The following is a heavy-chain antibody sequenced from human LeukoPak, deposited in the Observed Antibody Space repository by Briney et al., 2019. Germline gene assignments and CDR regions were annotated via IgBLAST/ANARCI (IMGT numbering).Heavy chain of an antibody. CDR2: ISRSGSTI. CDR3: ARDSGYGLHD. V-gene: IGHV3-11*04. Sequence: KPGGSLRLSCAASGFTFSDYYMAWIRQTPGMGLEWVSYISRSGSTIFYADSVKGRFTISRDNSKNTLYLQMNSLRAEDTAVYYCARDSGYGLHDWGQGTLVTVSS. D-gene: IGHD5-18*01. CDR1: GFTFSDYY. J-gene: IGHJ4*02.